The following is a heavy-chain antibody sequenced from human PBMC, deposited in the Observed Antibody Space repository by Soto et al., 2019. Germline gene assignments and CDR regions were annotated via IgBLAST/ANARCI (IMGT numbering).Heavy chain of an antibody. J-gene: IGHJ3*02. CDR1: GGSISSYY. CDR2: IYYSGST. D-gene: IGHD3-10*01. V-gene: IGHV4-59*01. Sequence: QVQLQESGPGLVKPSETLSLTCTVSGGSISSYYWSWIRQPPGKGLEWIGYIYYSGSTNYNPSLKRRVTISVDTSKNQFSLMLSSVTAADTAVYYCARVWGGAFDIWGQGTMVTFSS. CDR3: ARVWGGAFDI.